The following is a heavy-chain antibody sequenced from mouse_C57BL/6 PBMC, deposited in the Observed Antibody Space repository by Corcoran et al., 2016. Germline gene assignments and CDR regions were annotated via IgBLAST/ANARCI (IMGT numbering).Heavy chain of an antibody. Sequence: EVQLQQSGPVLVKPGASVKMSCKASGYTFTDYYMNWVKQSHGKSLEWIGVINPYNGGTSYNQKFKGKATLTVDKSSSTAYMELNSLTSEDSAVYYCARSLGSSGYVNYWGQGTTLTVSS. CDR1: GYTFTDYY. D-gene: IGHD3-2*02. V-gene: IGHV1-19*01. J-gene: IGHJ2*01. CDR2: INPYNGGT. CDR3: ARSLGSSGYVNY.